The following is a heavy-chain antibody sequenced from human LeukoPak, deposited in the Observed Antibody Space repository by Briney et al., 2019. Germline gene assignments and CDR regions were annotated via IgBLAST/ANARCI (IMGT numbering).Heavy chain of an antibody. D-gene: IGHD3-3*01. CDR1: GFTFSSYS. Sequence: GGSLRLSCAASGFTFSSYSMNWVRQAPGKGLEWVLYISSSSSTIYHADSVKGRFTISRDNAKNSLYLQMNSLRDEDTAVYYCARGVPFWSGYYNWFDPWGQGTLVTVSS. CDR2: ISSSSSTI. V-gene: IGHV3-48*02. J-gene: IGHJ5*02. CDR3: ARGVPFWSGYYNWFDP.